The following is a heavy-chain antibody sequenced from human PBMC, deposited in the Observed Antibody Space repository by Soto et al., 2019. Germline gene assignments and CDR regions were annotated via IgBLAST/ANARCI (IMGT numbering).Heavy chain of an antibody. V-gene: IGHV4-61*08. D-gene: IGHD3-22*01. CDR3: ARLGFYDSSGYYFDS. CDR2: IRYSGST. J-gene: IGHJ4*02. Sequence: SETLSLTCTVSGDSVSSGGYYWSWIRQPPGKGLEWIGYIRYSGSTTYNPSLKSRVTISVDTSKNQFSLKLSSVTAADTAVYYCARLGFYDSSGYYFDSWGQGTLVTVSS. CDR1: GDSVSSGGYY.